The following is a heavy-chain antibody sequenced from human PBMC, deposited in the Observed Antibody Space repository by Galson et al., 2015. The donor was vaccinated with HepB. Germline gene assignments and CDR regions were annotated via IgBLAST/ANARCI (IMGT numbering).Heavy chain of an antibody. V-gene: IGHV3-23*01. CDR2: ISGNGVQT. CDR1: GFTFSNYD. CDR3: VKGWLGY. D-gene: IGHD2-15*01. J-gene: IGHJ4*02. Sequence: SLRLSCAASGFTFSNYDMGWVRHAPGKGLEWVSGISGNGVQTYYADSVKGRFSISRDNSKDTLYLQMNSLRAEDTAVYYCVKGWLGYWGQGTLVTVSS.